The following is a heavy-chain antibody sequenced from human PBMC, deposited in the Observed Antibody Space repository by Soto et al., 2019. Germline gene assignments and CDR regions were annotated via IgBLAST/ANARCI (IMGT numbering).Heavy chain of an antibody. CDR2: INHSGST. Sequence: SETLSLTCAVYGGSFSGYYWSWIRQPPGKGLEWIGEINHSGSTNYNPSLKSRVAVSVDTSKNQFSLKLSSVTAADTAVYYCARVRSIAARINAYYYYGMDVWGQGTTVTVSS. CDR1: GGSFSGYY. CDR3: ARVRSIAARINAYYYYGMDV. J-gene: IGHJ6*02. V-gene: IGHV4-34*01. D-gene: IGHD6-6*01.